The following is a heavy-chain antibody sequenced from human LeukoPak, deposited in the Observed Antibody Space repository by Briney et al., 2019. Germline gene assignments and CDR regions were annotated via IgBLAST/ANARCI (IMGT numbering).Heavy chain of an antibody. CDR1: GFTFSSYG. J-gene: IGHJ4*02. Sequence: GGSLRLSCAASGFTFSSYGMHWVRQAPGKGLEWVAFIRYDGSNKYYADSVKGRFTISRDNSKNTLYLQMNSLRAEDTAVYYCANLDPHSIAARPQDYWGQGTLVTVSS. CDR2: IRYDGSNK. V-gene: IGHV3-30*02. CDR3: ANLDPHSIAARPQDY. D-gene: IGHD6-6*01.